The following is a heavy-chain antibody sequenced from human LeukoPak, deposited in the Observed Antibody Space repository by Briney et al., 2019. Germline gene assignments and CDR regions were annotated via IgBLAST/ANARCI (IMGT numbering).Heavy chain of an antibody. CDR2: ISDTGGTT. CDR1: GFTFSTYA. V-gene: IGHV3-23*01. CDR3: AKRIVPTRVFDY. D-gene: IGHD5-12*01. J-gene: IGHJ4*02. Sequence: GGSLRLSSAASGFTFSTYAMSWVRQAPGKGLEWVSAISDTGGTTYYADSVKGRFTTSRDNSKNTLYLQMNSLRAEDTAVYYCAKRIVPTRVFDYWGQGTLVTVSS.